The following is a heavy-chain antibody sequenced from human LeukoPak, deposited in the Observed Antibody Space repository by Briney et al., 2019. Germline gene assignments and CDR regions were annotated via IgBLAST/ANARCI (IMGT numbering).Heavy chain of an antibody. J-gene: IGHJ4*02. CDR3: AKGQELDDGVFDS. Sequence: GGSLRLSCTASGFTFSSLAMTWVRQAPGKGLEWVSTIRSNGDTTYNADSVKGRFTISRDNSKNTLYLELNSLRVEDTATFYCAKGQELDDGVFDSWGQGTMVTVSS. CDR2: IRSNGDTT. D-gene: IGHD1-1*01. CDR1: GFTFSSLA. V-gene: IGHV3-23*01.